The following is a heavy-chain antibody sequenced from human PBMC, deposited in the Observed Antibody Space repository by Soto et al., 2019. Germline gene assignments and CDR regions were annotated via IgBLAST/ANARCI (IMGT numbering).Heavy chain of an antibody. V-gene: IGHV4-31*03. D-gene: IGHD3-22*01. CDR2: MHYSGST. Sequence: LSLTCTVSGGSISSGGYYWSWIRQLPGKGLEWIGYMHYSGSTYYNPSLKSRLTISVDTSKNHFSLKLSSVTAADTAVYYCARYYYDRSGYSNWLDPWGQGTLVTVSS. J-gene: IGHJ5*02. CDR1: GGSISSGGYY. CDR3: ARYYYDRSGYSNWLDP.